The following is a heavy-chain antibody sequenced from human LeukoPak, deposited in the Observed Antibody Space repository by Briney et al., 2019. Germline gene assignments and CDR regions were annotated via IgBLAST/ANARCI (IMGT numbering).Heavy chain of an antibody. CDR2: IFSVDSDT. D-gene: IGHD6-19*01. V-gene: IGHV5-51*01. Sequence: GESLKISCKGSGYSFISCWIAWVGQMPGKGLEWMGIIFSVDSDTRYSPSFQAQVTISANKSISTAYLQWSSLKASDTAIYYCARHAEPGIAVSGLNYWGQGTLVIVSS. CDR1: GYSFISCW. J-gene: IGHJ4*02. CDR3: ARHAEPGIAVSGLNY.